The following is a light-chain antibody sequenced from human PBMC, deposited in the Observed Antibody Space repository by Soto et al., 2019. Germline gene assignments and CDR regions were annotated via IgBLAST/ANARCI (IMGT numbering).Light chain of an antibody. CDR3: SSYAGSNNFV. CDR1: SSDVGGYNY. Sequence: QSALTQPPSASGSPGQSVTISCTGTSSDVGGYNYVSWYQQHPGKAPKLMIYEVSNRPSGVPDRFSGSKSGNTASLTVSGPQAEDEADYYCSSYAGSNNFVFGGGTKVTVL. CDR2: EVS. J-gene: IGLJ3*02. V-gene: IGLV2-8*01.